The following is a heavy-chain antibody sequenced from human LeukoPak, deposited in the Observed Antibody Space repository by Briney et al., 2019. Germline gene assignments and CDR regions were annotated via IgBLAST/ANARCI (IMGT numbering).Heavy chain of an antibody. CDR2: IIPIFGTA. Sequence: SVNVSCKASGGTFSSYAISWVRQAPGQGLEWMGGIIPIFGTANYAQKFQGRVTITADESTSTAYMELSSLRSEDTAVYYCASDYGDFLFDYWGQGTLVTVSS. D-gene: IGHD4-17*01. CDR3: ASDYGDFLFDY. CDR1: GGTFSSYA. V-gene: IGHV1-69*13. J-gene: IGHJ4*02.